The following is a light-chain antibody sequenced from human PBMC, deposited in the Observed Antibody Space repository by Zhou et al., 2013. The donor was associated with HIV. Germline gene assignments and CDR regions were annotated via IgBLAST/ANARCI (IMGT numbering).Light chain of an antibody. J-gene: IGKJ2*01. V-gene: IGKV3-15*01. CDR3: QQYNDWPYT. CDR1: QSVGSN. Sequence: EIVLSQSPGTLSLSPGESTTLSCRASQSVGSNLAWYLQKPGQAPRLLIYGASTRAAAFPARFSGSGSGTEFTLTITTLQSEDFALYYCQQYNDWPYTFGQGTRLEIK. CDR2: GAS.